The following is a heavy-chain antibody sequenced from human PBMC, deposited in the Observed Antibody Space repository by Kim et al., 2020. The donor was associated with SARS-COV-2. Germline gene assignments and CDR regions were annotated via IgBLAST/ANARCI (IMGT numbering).Heavy chain of an antibody. CDR3: VKDERTDNGWYPDY. CDR2: ITGSGGST. V-gene: IGHV3-23*01. J-gene: IGHJ4*02. D-gene: IGHD6-19*01. Sequence: GGSLRLSCAASGFTFKTYTMSWVRQAPGKGLEWVSAITGSGGSTYYVDSVKGRFTVSRDNSKNMLNLQMNSLRAEDTAVYYCVKDERTDNGWYPDYSGQGTLVIVSS. CDR1: GFTFKTYT.